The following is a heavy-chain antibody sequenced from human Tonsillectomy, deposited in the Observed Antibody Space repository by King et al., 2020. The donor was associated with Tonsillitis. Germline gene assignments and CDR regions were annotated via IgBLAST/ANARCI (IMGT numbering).Heavy chain of an antibody. CDR3: ARTYSGYEMYYFDY. V-gene: IGHV3-11*05. J-gene: IGHJ4*02. CDR2: MKSRTSYT. Sequence: VQLVESGGGLVKPGGSLRLSCAASGFTLSDYHMSWIRQAPGKGLEWVSYMKSRTSYTNYADSLKGRFTISRENAKNSLYLQMNSLRAEDTAVYYCARTYSGYEMYYFDYWGQGTLVTVSS. D-gene: IGHD5-12*01. CDR1: GFTLSDYH.